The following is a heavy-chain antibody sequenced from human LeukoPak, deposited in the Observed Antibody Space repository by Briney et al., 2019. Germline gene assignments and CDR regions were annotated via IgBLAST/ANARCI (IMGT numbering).Heavy chain of an antibody. CDR3: ARQYCSSTSCYWGVRAFDI. J-gene: IGHJ3*02. CDR1: GYSFTSYW. CDR2: IYPGDSDT. V-gene: IGHV5-51*01. D-gene: IGHD2-2*01. Sequence: GESLKISCKSSGYSFTSYWIGRVRQMPGKGLEWMGIIYPGDSDTRYSPSFQGQVTISADKSISTAYLQWSSLKASDTAMYYCARQYCSSTSCYWGVRAFDIWGQGTMVTVSS.